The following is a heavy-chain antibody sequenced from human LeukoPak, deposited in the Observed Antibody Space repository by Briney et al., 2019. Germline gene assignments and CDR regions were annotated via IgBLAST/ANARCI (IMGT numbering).Heavy chain of an antibody. D-gene: IGHD3-10*01. Sequence: TGGSLRLSCAASGFTFSSYSMHWVRQAPGKGLEYVSGISSNGGSTWYAGSVKGRITISRDNSKNTVNLQLGSLRIEDTAVYHCARMTLYGSGTVHWGQGILVTVSS. CDR3: ARMTLYGSGTVH. J-gene: IGHJ4*02. CDR2: ISSNGGST. CDR1: GFTFSSYS. V-gene: IGHV3-64*02.